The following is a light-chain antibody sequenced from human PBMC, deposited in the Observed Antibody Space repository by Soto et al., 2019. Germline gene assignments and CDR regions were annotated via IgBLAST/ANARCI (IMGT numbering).Light chain of an antibody. CDR3: SSYTSSSTLYV. V-gene: IGLV2-14*01. Sequence: QSVLTQAASVSGSPGQSITISCTGTSSDVGGYNYVSWYQQHPGKAPKLMIYDVSNRPSVVSNRFSGSKSGNTASLTISGLQAEDEADYYCSSYTSSSTLYVFGTETKVTVL. CDR1: SSDVGGYNY. J-gene: IGLJ1*01. CDR2: DVS.